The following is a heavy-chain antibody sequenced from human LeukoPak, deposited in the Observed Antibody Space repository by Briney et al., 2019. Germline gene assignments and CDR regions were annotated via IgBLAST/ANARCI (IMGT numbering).Heavy chain of an antibody. CDR1: GFTFSSYG. Sequence: PGGSLRLSCAASGFTFSSYGMHWVRQAPGKGLEWVAVISYNGNNKYYADSVKGRFTISRDNSKNTLYLQMNSLRTEDTAVYYCARQQWLLLVWMGSFDRWGQGTLVTVSS. D-gene: IGHD2-21*02. CDR3: ARQQWLLLVWMGSFDR. CDR2: ISYNGNNK. J-gene: IGHJ4*02. V-gene: IGHV3-30*03.